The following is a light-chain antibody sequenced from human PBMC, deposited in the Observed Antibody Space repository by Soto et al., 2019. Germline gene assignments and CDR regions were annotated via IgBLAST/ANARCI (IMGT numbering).Light chain of an antibody. CDR3: QKYNSAPHT. Sequence: DIQMTQSPSSLSASVGDRVTITCRASQGIIDYLAWHHQKPGKAPKLLIYAASTLQSGVPSRFSGSGAGTDLTLTISSLQPEDVGTYYCQKYNSAPHTFGQGTRVEI. V-gene: IGKV1-27*01. CDR1: QGIIDY. J-gene: IGKJ1*01. CDR2: AAS.